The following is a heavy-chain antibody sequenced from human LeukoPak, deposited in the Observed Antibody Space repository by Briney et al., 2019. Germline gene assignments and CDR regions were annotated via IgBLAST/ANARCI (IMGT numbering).Heavy chain of an antibody. Sequence: PGGSLRLSCAASGFTFSSYGMHWVRQAPGKGLGWVAFIRYDGSNKYYADSVKGRFTISRDNSKNTLYLQMNSLRAEDTAVYYCANVDKTNTGIVGATPGNDAFDIWGQGTMVTVSS. CDR2: IRYDGSNK. J-gene: IGHJ3*02. V-gene: IGHV3-30*02. D-gene: IGHD1-26*01. CDR3: ANVDKTNTGIVGATPGNDAFDI. CDR1: GFTFSSYG.